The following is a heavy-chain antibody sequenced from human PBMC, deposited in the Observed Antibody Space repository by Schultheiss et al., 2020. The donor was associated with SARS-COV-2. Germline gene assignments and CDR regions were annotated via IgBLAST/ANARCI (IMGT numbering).Heavy chain of an antibody. CDR3: ARDQGRGYDFWSGYPRGWYFDL. CDR2: IWYDGSNK. CDR1: GFTFSASA. J-gene: IGHJ2*01. Sequence: GGSLRLSCAASGFTFSASAVHWVRRAPGKGLEWVAVIWYDGSNKYYADSVKGRFTISRDNSKNTLYLQMNSLRAEDTAVYYCARDQGRGYDFWSGYPRGWYFDLWGRGTLVTVSS. D-gene: IGHD3-3*01. V-gene: IGHV3-30*04.